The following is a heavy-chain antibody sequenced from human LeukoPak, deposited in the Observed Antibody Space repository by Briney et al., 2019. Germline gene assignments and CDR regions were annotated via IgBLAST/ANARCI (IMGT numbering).Heavy chain of an antibody. CDR2: LSFSGGST. Sequence: PGRSLRLSCAASGFTFSSYSMNWVRQAPGKGLEWVSALSFSGGSTYYADSVKGRFTISRDNSKNTLYLQMNSLRAEDTAVYYCARTYYDSSGDAFDMWGQGTMVTVSS. CDR1: GFTFSSYS. V-gene: IGHV3-23*01. CDR3: ARTYYDSSGDAFDM. D-gene: IGHD3-22*01. J-gene: IGHJ3*02.